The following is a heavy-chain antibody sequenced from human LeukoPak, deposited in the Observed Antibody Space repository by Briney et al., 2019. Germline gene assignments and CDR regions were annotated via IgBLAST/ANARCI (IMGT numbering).Heavy chain of an antibody. D-gene: IGHD5-24*01. J-gene: IGHJ4*02. V-gene: IGHV3-23*01. CDR1: GFTFSSYA. CDR3: AREGGWQHIDY. CDR2: ISVSGGST. Sequence: GGSLRLSCAASGFTFSSYAMSWVRQAPGKGLEWVSTISVSGGSTYYADSVKGRFTISRDNSKNTLYLQMNSLRAEDTAVYYCAREGGWQHIDYWGQGTLVTVSS.